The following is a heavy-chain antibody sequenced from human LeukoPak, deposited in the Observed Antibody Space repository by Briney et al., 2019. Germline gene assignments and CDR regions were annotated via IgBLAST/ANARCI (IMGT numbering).Heavy chain of an antibody. V-gene: IGHV4-59*01. D-gene: IGHD6-19*01. J-gene: IGHJ5*02. CDR1: GGSISSYY. Sequence: SETLSLTCTVSGGSISSYYWSWIRQPPGKGLEWIGYIYYSGSTNYNPSLKSRVTISVDTSKNQFPLKLSSVTAADTAVYYCARAHGGWYGYNWFDPWGQGTLVTVSS. CDR3: ARAHGGWYGYNWFDP. CDR2: IYYSGST.